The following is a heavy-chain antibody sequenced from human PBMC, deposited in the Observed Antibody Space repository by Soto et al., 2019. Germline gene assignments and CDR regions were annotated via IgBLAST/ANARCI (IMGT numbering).Heavy chain of an antibody. D-gene: IGHD3-16*01. J-gene: IGHJ4*02. CDR3: AISQDRGGRTTFIY. Sequence: SLRLSFAVSGFTFDDNAVHWVRQSPEKGLEWVSGINWKSDIGYADSVKGRFTISRDSAENSLYLQMNSLRAEDTALYYCAISQDRGGRTTFIYWGQGTQVTVSS. CDR1: GFTFDDNA. V-gene: IGHV3-9*01. CDR2: INWKSDI.